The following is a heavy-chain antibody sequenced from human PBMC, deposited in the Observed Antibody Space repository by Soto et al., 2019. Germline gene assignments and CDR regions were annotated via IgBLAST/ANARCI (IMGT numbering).Heavy chain of an antibody. D-gene: IGHD2-15*01. V-gene: IGHV3-23*01. CDR3: ANEDANVVQANPHYLDV. CDR1: GFTFSNYA. J-gene: IGHJ6*04. CDR2: ISESGLTT. Sequence: EVQLLQSGGGLVQPGGSLRLSCAASGFTFSNYAMSWVRQAPGEGLEGVAGISESGLTTYYADSVKGRFSISRDNSENTLSLQMHSLRADETAVYYCANEDANVVQANPHYLDVWGKGTTVTVSS.